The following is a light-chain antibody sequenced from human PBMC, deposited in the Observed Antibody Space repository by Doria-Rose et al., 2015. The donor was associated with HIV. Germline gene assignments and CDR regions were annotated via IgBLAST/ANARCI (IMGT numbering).Light chain of an antibody. CDR3: QSYDSSLGV. J-gene: IGLJ1*01. CDR2: GSN. Sequence: PNPLIYGSNNRPSGVPDRFSGSKSGTSASLAITGLQAEDEADYYCQSYDSSLGVFGTGTKGAVL. V-gene: IGLV1-40*01.